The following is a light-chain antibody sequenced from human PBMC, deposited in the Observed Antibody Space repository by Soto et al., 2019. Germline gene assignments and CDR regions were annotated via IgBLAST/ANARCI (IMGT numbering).Light chain of an antibody. CDR1: SSDVGGYNY. J-gene: IGLJ3*02. CDR3: SSYTSSSTWV. CDR2: EVS. Sequence: QSAMTQPASVSGSPGQSITISCTGTSSDVGGYNYVSWYQQHPGKAPKLMIYEVSNRPSGVSNRFSGSMSGNTASLTISGLQAEDEADYYCSSYTSSSTWVFGGGTKVTVL. V-gene: IGLV2-14*01.